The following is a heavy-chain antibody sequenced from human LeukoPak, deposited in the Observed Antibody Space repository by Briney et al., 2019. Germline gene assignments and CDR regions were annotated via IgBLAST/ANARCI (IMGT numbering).Heavy chain of an antibody. CDR1: GYSFTAYY. D-gene: IGHD3-22*01. Sequence: ASVKVSCKASGYSFTAYYIHWLRQAPGQGLEWMGWINPNSGGTNYAQKFQGRVTMTRDTSISTAYMELSRLRSDDTAVYYCARVPSSGYYRPAGNDAFDIWGQGTMVTVSS. V-gene: IGHV1-2*02. J-gene: IGHJ3*02. CDR3: ARVPSSGYYRPAGNDAFDI. CDR2: INPNSGGT.